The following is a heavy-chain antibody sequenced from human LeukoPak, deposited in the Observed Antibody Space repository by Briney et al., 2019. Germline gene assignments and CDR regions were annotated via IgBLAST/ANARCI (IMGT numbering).Heavy chain of an antibody. D-gene: IGHD5-12*01. J-gene: IGHJ3*02. Sequence: SETLSLTSTVSAGSISSYHWIWLGQPPGKGLQWIGFIYSSGSTNYNPSLKSRVTISLDTSKNQFSLRVSSVTSADTAVYYCARGNSGYDYAFDIWGQGTMVTVSS. V-gene: IGHV4-59*01. CDR2: IYSSGST. CDR3: ARGNSGYDYAFDI. CDR1: AGSISSYH.